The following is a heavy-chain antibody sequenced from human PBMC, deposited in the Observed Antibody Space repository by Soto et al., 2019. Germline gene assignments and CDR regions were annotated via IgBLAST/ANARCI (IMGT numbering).Heavy chain of an antibody. J-gene: IGHJ4*02. Sequence: ASVKVSCKASGGTFSSYAISWVRQAPGQGLEWMGGIIPIFGTANYAQKFQGRVTITADKSTSTAYMELSSLRSEDTAVYYCARAASSISWYYFDYWGQRTLVTVSS. D-gene: IGHD6-13*01. CDR2: IIPIFGTA. CDR1: GGTFSSYA. V-gene: IGHV1-69*06. CDR3: ARAASSISWYYFDY.